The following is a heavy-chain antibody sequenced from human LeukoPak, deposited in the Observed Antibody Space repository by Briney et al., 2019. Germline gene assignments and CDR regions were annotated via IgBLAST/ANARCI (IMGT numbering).Heavy chain of an antibody. Sequence: GASVKVSCKASGYTFTGYYMHWVRQAPGQGLEWMGRINPNSGDTNYAQKFQGRVTMTRDTSISTAYMELSRLRSDDTAVYYCARDRVGATVHYYYYGMDVWGQGTTVTVSS. V-gene: IGHV1-2*06. CDR3: ARDRVGATVHYYYYGMDV. CDR2: INPNSGDT. CDR1: GYTFTGYY. D-gene: IGHD1-26*01. J-gene: IGHJ6*02.